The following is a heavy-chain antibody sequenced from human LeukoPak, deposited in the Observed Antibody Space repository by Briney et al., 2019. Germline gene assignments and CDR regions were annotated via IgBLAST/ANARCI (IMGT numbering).Heavy chain of an antibody. CDR3: TTSPGSGP. V-gene: IGHV3-15*01. J-gene: IGHJ5*02. CDR1: GFAFTNAW. CDR2: IRSKGDGGTT. D-gene: IGHD2-15*01. Sequence: GGSLRLSCAASGFAFTNAWMSWVRQAPGKGLEWVGRIRSKGDGGTTDYSVPVKGRFTISRDDSKNTLYLQMNSLKTEDTAVYYCTTSPGSGPWGQGTLVTVSS.